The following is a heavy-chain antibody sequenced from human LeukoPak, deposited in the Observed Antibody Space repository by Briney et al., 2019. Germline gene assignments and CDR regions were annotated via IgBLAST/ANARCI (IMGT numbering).Heavy chain of an antibody. J-gene: IGHJ4*02. CDR3: ARDLRDSSGYYYVH. Sequence: GGSLRLSCAASGFTFSSYSMNWVRQAPGKGLEWVSYISSSSSTIYYADSVKGRFTISRDNAKNSLYLQMNSLRAEDTAGYYCARDLRDSSGYYYVHWGQGTLVTVSS. CDR1: GFTFSSYS. D-gene: IGHD3-22*01. V-gene: IGHV3-48*04. CDR2: ISSSSSTI.